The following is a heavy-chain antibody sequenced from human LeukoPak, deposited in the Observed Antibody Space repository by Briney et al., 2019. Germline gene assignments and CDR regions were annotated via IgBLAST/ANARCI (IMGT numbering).Heavy chain of an antibody. Sequence: SETLSLTCTVSGGSISSSSYYWGWIRPPPGKGLEWIGSIYHSGSTHYNPSLKSRLTIFVDTSKNQFSLKVNSETAADTAVYYCARNGTVTVSGTKFNYFDYWGQGTLVTVSS. D-gene: IGHD4-17*01. J-gene: IGHJ4*02. V-gene: IGHV4-39*01. CDR2: IYHSGST. CDR1: GGSISSSSYY. CDR3: ARNGTVTVSGTKFNYFDY.